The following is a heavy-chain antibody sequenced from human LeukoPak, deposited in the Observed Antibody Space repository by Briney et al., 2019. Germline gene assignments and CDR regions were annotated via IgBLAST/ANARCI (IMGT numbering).Heavy chain of an antibody. CDR2: INPSGGST. V-gene: IGHV1-46*03. Sequence: ASVKVSCKASGYTFTSYYMHWVRQAPGQELEWMGIINPSGGSTTYAQKFQGRVTMTRDTSTSTVYMELSSLRSEDTAVYYCARAYYDFWSGYWSYNWFDPWGQGTLVTVSS. CDR1: GYTFTSYY. D-gene: IGHD3-3*01. CDR3: ARAYYDFWSGYWSYNWFDP. J-gene: IGHJ5*02.